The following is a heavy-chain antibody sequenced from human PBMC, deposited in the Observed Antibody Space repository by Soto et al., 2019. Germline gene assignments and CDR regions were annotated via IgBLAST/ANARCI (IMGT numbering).Heavy chain of an antibody. CDR3: VRYCSTTLCNGVATRTFDY. D-gene: IGHD2-2*01. CDR1: GFTFSSYA. CDR2: ISGSGSTV. Sequence: GSLRLSCAASGFTFSSYAMSWVRQAPGKGLEWVSDISGSGSTVYYADSVKGRFTISRDNTRNSLYLQMNSLRDEDTALYYCVRYCSTTLCNGVATRTFDYWGQGTLVTVSS. V-gene: IGHV3-48*02. J-gene: IGHJ4*02.